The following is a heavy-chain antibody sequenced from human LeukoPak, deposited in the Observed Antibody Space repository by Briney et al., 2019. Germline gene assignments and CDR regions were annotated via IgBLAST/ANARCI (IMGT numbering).Heavy chain of an antibody. CDR3: AREEVYCSSTSCPRWQGWFDP. Sequence: ASVKVSCKASGYTLTGYYMHWVRQAPGQGLEWMGRINPNSGGTNYAQKFQGRVTMTRDTSISTAYMELSRLRSDDTAVYYCAREEVYCSSTSCPRWQGWFDPWGQGTLVTVSS. V-gene: IGHV1-2*06. CDR1: GYTLTGYY. J-gene: IGHJ5*02. D-gene: IGHD2-2*01. CDR2: INPNSGGT.